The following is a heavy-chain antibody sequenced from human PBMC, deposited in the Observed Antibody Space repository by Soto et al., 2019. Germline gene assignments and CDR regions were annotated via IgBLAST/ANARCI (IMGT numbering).Heavy chain of an antibody. V-gene: IGHV1-18*01. J-gene: IGHJ4*02. CDR2: ISAYNGNT. CDR3: ARDPPSADYYDSSGPNDY. CDR1: GYTFTSYG. Sequence: ASVKVSCKASGYTFTSYGISWVRQAPGQGLEWMGWISAYNGNTNYAQKLQGRVTMTTDTSTSTAYMELRSLRSDDTAVYYCARDPPSADYYDSSGPNDYWGQGTLVTVSS. D-gene: IGHD3-22*01.